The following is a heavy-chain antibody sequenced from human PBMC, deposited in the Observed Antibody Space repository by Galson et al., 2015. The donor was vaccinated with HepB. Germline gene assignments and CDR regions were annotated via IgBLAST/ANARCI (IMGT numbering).Heavy chain of an antibody. CDR1: GFTFSSHC. J-gene: IGHJ4*02. V-gene: IGHV3-33*01. D-gene: IGHD6-13*01. Sequence: SLRLSCAASGFTFSSHCMHWVRQTPGKGLEWVALICSDGTNKYYADSVKGRFTISRDNSKNTLYLQMDSLRAEDTAAYYCAREAAIAAPAAFDNWCPGTLVSVSS. CDR3: AREAAIAAPAAFDN. CDR2: ICSDGTNK.